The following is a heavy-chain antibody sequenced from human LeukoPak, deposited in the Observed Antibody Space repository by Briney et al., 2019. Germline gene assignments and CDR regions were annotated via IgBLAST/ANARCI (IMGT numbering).Heavy chain of an antibody. D-gene: IGHD2-21*02. Sequence: GGSLRLSCAASGFTVSSNYMSWVRQAPGRGLEWVSVIYSGGSTYYADSVKGRFTISRDNSKNTLYLQMNSLRAEDTAVYYCARGSVVTAIPWSVDYWGQGTLVTVSS. CDR1: GFTVSSNY. CDR2: IYSGGST. J-gene: IGHJ4*02. V-gene: IGHV3-53*01. CDR3: ARGSVVTAIPWSVDY.